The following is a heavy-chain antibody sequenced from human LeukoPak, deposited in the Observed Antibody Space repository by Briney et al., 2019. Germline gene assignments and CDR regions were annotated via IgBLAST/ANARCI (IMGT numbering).Heavy chain of an antibody. CDR2: ISYDGSNK. V-gene: IGHV3-30-3*01. D-gene: IGHD1-26*01. Sequence: GRSLRLSCAASGFTFSSYAMHWVRQAPGKGLEGVAVISYDGSNKYYADSVKGRFTISRDNSKNTLYLQMNSLRAEDTAVYYCASGSTHFDYWGQGTLVTVSS. CDR1: GFTFSSYA. J-gene: IGHJ4*02. CDR3: ASGSTHFDY.